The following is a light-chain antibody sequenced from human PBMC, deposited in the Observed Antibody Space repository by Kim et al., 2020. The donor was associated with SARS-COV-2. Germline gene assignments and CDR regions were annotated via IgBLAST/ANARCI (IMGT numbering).Light chain of an antibody. CDR1: SSDVGGYNF. V-gene: IGLV2-11*01. Sequence: QSALTQPRSVSGSPGQSVTISCTGTSSDVGGYNFVSWYQQPPGKAPKLMIFDVTKRPSGVPDRFSGSKSGNTASLTISGLQAEDEADYYCCSYAGSNTFVFGGGTQLTVL. CDR2: DVT. CDR3: CSYAGSNTFV. J-gene: IGLJ3*02.